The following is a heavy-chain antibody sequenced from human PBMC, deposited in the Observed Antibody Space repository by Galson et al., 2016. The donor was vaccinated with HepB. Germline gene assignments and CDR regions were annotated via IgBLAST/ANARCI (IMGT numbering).Heavy chain of an antibody. J-gene: IGHJ4*02. CDR2: INPHSGAT. D-gene: IGHD2-21*02. CDR1: EYTFTAYY. CDR3: AKDQCSSGDCFTTFDN. Sequence: SVKVSCKASEYTFTAYYLHWVRQAPGQGLEWMGWINPHSGATNYAKKFQGRVTMTRDTSISTASVELRSLRSDDTAIYYCAKDQCSSGDCFTTFDNWGQGTLVIVSS. V-gene: IGHV1-2*02.